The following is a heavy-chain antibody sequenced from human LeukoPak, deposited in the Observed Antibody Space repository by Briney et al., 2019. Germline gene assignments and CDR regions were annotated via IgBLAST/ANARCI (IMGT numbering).Heavy chain of an antibody. CDR2: ITVSGGGS. V-gene: IGHV3-23*01. CDR3: AKNLLGSAAYSWYFDL. J-gene: IGHJ2*01. CDR1: GLTYSTYG. D-gene: IGHD2-15*01. Sequence: GGSLRLSCAASGLTYSTYGMSWVRQAPGKGLEWVSSITVSGGGSTYVDSVKGRFSISRDNSKNTLYLQMNSLRAEDTAVYYCAKNLLGSAAYSWYFDLWGRGTLVTVSS.